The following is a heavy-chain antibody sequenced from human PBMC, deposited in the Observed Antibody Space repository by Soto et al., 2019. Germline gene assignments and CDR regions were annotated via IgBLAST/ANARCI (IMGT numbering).Heavy chain of an antibody. CDR1: GYTFTSYD. Sequence: QVQLVQSGAEVKKPGASVKVSCKASGYTFTSYDINWVRQATGQGLEWMGWMNPNSGNTGYAQKFQGIVTMTRTTSISTAYMELSSLRSEDTAVYYCARGRELRFLEWLLPNWFDPWGQGTLVTVSS. CDR2: MNPNSGNT. CDR3: ARGRELRFLEWLLPNWFDP. V-gene: IGHV1-8*01. J-gene: IGHJ5*02. D-gene: IGHD3-3*01.